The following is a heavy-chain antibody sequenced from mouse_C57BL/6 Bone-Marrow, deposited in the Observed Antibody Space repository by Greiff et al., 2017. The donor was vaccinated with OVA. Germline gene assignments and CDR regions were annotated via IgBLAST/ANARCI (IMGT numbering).Heavy chain of an antibody. CDR1: GFNINDYY. CDR3: ANSAYYYAIDF. V-gene: IGHV14-2*01. Sequence: EVQLQQSGAELVKPGASVKLSCTASGFNINDYYMPWVTQRTAPGLAWIGRIDPEDGDTKYAPNFQGKATITADTSSNTAYLQLSSLTSEDTAVSYCANSAYYYAIDFWGQGPSVTVTS. J-gene: IGHJ4*01. CDR2: IDPEDGDT.